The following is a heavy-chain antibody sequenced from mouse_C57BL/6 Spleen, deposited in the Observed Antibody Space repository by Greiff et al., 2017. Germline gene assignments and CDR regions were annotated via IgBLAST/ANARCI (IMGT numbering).Heavy chain of an antibody. CDR3: TTRTTVATFAY. V-gene: IGHV14-4*01. J-gene: IGHJ3*01. CDR1: GFNIKDDY. CDR2: IDPENGDT. D-gene: IGHD1-1*01. Sequence: VQLQQSGAELVRPGASVKLSCTASGFNIKDDYMHWVKQRPEQGLEWIGWIDPENGDTEYASKFQGKATITADTSSNTAYLQLSSLTSEDTAVYYCTTRTTVATFAYWGQGTLVTVSA.